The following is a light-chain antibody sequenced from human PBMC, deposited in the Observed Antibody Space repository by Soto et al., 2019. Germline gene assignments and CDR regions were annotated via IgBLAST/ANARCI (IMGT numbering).Light chain of an antibody. Sequence: EIVLTQSPGTLSLSPGERATLSCRASQSVRSNYLAWYQQKIGQAPRLLIYGASSRVTGIPDRFSGRGSGTDFTLTISRLEPEDFEVYYCQQYGASPWTFGQGTKVEIK. CDR1: QSVRSNY. CDR2: GAS. J-gene: IGKJ1*01. CDR3: QQYGASPWT. V-gene: IGKV3-20*01.